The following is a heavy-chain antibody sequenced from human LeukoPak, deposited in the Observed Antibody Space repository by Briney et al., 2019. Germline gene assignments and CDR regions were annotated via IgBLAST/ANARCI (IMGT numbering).Heavy chain of an antibody. J-gene: IGHJ3*02. CDR2: INPNSGGT. D-gene: IGHD2-15*01. CDR3: ARDMSRRGYCSGGSCYLRDAFDI. CDR1: GYTFTGYY. Sequence: GASVKVSCKASGYTFTGYYMHWVRQAPGQGLEWMGWINPNSGGTNYAQKFQGRVTMTRDTSISTAYMELSRLRSDDTAVYYCARDMSRRGYCSGGSCYLRDAFDIWGQGTMVTVSS. V-gene: IGHV1-2*02.